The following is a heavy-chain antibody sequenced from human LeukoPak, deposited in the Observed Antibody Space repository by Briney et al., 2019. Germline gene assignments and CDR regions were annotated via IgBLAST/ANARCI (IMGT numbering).Heavy chain of an antibody. V-gene: IGHV1-2*02. CDR1: GYTFTSYD. D-gene: IGHD2-2*02. J-gene: IGHJ4*02. CDR3: ARDKCSSTSCYTVNN. CDR2: INPNSGGT. Sequence: ASVKVSCKASGYTFTSYDINWVRQAPGQGLEWMGWINPNSGGTNYAQKFQGRVTMTRDTSISTAYMELSRLRSDDTAVYYCARDKCSSTSCYTVNNWGQGTLVTVSS.